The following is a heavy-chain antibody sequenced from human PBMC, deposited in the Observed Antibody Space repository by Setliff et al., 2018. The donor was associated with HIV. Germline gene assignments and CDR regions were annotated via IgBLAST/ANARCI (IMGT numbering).Heavy chain of an antibody. Sequence: GGSLRLSCAASGFTVSGYYMAWVRQAPGKGLKWFSTIYSGGSTYHADSVKGRFTLSRDSSKNTLSLQMNSLRPEDTAVYYCARVRLYNAALDYGGQGTLVTVSS. CDR3: ARVRLYNAALDY. D-gene: IGHD3-10*01. CDR1: GFTVSGYY. J-gene: IGHJ4*02. CDR2: IYSGGST. V-gene: IGHV3-66*02.